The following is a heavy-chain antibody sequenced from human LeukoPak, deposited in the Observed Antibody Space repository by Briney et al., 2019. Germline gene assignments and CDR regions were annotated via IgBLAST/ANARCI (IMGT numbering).Heavy chain of an antibody. CDR2: ISSSSSYI. Sequence: PGGSLRLSCEASGFTFSSYGMHWARQAPGKGLEWVSSISSSSSYIYYADSVKGRFTISRDNAKNSLYLQMNSLRAEDTAVYYCARDEDGSGSYYNGEVDYWGQGTLVTVSS. CDR1: GFTFSSYG. CDR3: ARDEDGSGSYYNGEVDY. D-gene: IGHD3-10*01. J-gene: IGHJ4*02. V-gene: IGHV3-21*01.